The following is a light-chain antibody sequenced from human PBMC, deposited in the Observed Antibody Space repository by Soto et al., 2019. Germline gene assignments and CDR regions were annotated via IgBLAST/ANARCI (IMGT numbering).Light chain of an antibody. CDR3: QQSYSNPLT. J-gene: IGKJ4*01. V-gene: IGKV1-39*01. Sequence: DIQMTQSPSSLSASVGDRVTITCRASQSISTYLNWYHQKPGKAPDLLIYAASSLKSGVPSRFSGSGSGTHFTLTITGLQPADFATYYCQQSYSNPLTFGGGTKVEMK. CDR1: QSISTY. CDR2: AAS.